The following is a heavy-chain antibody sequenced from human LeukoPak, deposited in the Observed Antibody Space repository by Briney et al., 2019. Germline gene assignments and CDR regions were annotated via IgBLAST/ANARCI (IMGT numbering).Heavy chain of an antibody. J-gene: IGHJ4*02. CDR3: ARDPSSIRYFDWFFDY. V-gene: IGHV3-30*04. CDR2: ISYDGSNK. D-gene: IGHD3-9*01. Sequence: GRSLRLSCAASGFTFSSYAMHWVRQAPGKGLEWVAVISYDGSNKYYADSVKGRFTISRDNSKNTLYLQMNRLRAEDSAVYYCARDPSSIRYFDWFFDYWGQGTLVTVSS. CDR1: GFTFSSYA.